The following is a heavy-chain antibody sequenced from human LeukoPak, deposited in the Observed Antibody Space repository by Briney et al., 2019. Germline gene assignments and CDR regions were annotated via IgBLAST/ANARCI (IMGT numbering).Heavy chain of an antibody. V-gene: IGHV4-34*01. Sequence: SETLSLTCAVYGGSFSGYYWSWIRQPPGKGLEWIGEVNHSGSTNYNPSLKSRVTISVDTSKNQFSLKLSSVTAADTAVYYCAGGPLYYYDSSGYYYFGSKYYFDYWGQGTLVTVSS. J-gene: IGHJ4*02. CDR3: AGGPLYYYDSSGYYYFGSKYYFDY. CDR1: GGSFSGYY. D-gene: IGHD3-22*01. CDR2: VNHSGST.